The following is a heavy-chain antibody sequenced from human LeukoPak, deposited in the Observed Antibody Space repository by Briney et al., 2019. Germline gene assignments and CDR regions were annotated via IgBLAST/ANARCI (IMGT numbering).Heavy chain of an antibody. J-gene: IGHJ4*02. CDR2: VYTSGST. V-gene: IGHV4-61*02. CDR1: GGSISSGSYY. CDR3: ARDSAYYDILTGYYKEHYFDY. D-gene: IGHD3-9*01. Sequence: PSQTLSLTCTVSGGSISSGSYYWSWIQQPAGKGLEWIGRVYTSGSTNYNPSLKSRVTISVDTSKNQFSLKLSSVTAADTAVYYCARDSAYYDILTGYYKEHYFDYWGQGTLVTVSS.